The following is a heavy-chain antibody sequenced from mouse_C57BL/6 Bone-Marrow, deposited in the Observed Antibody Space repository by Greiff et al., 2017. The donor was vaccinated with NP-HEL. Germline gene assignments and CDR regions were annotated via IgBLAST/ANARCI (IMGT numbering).Heavy chain of an antibody. CDR2: IDPSDSYT. CDR1: GYTFTSYW. Sequence: QVQLQQPGAELVMPGASVKLSCKASGYTFTSYWMHWVKQRPGQGLEWIGEIDPSDSYTNYNQKFKGKSTLTVDKSSSTAYMQRSSLTSEDSAVYYCARGTTVVVDYWGQGTTLTVSS. CDR3: ARGTTVVVDY. J-gene: IGHJ2*01. V-gene: IGHV1-69*01. D-gene: IGHD1-1*01.